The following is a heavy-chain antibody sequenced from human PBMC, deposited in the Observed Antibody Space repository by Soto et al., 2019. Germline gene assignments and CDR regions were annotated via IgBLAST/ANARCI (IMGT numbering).Heavy chain of an antibody. V-gene: IGHV1-69*01. CDR3: AGGVAATSKYYYYGMDV. Sequence: QVQLVQSGAEVKKPGSSVKVSCKASGGTFSSYAISWVRQAPGQGLEWMGGIIPSFGPANYAQKFQGRVTITADESTSTAYMELRRLSSEDTAVYYCAGGVAATSKYYYYGMDVWGQGTTVTVSS. J-gene: IGHJ6*02. D-gene: IGHD2-15*01. CDR2: IIPSFGPA. CDR1: GGTFSSYA.